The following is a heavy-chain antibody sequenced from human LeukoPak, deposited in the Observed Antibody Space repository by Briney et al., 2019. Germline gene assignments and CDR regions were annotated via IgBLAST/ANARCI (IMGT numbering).Heavy chain of an antibody. CDR1: GFTFSSYA. CDR2: ISGSGGST. D-gene: IGHD3-10*01. J-gene: IGHJ6*02. V-gene: IGHV3-23*01. CDR3: AKASLYGSGAYYYYGMDV. Sequence: GGSLRLSCAASGFTFSSYAMSWVRQAPGKGLEWVSAISGSGGSTYYADSVKGRFTISRDNSKNTLYLQMNSLRAEDTAVYYCAKASLYGSGAYYYYGMDVWGQGTTVTVSS.